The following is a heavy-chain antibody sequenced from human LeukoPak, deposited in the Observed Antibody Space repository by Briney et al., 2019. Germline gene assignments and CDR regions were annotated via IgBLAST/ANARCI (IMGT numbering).Heavy chain of an antibody. J-gene: IGHJ4*02. CDR3: AYLDSSGYYYGRLRY. Sequence: PGGSLRLSCAASGFTFSSYAMSWVRQTPAKGLESVSSISAGGDRTHYADSVKGRFTVSRDNSKNTLYLHMNSLRAEDTAVYFCAYLDSSGYYYGRLRYWGQGTPVTVSS. V-gene: IGHV3-23*01. CDR1: GFTFSSYA. D-gene: IGHD3-22*01. CDR2: ISAGGDRT.